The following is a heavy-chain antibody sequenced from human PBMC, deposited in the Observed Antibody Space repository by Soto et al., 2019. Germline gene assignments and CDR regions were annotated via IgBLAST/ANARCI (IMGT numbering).Heavy chain of an antibody. CDR3: ARSPLTYYYDSSGYPGHY. CDR2: IYYSGST. V-gene: IGHV4-31*03. CDR1: GGSISSGGYY. J-gene: IGHJ4*02. D-gene: IGHD3-22*01. Sequence: SETLSLTCTVSGGSISSGGYYWSWIRQHPGKGLEWIGYIYYSGSTYYNPSLKSRVTISVDTSTSTAYMELRSLRSDDTAVYYCARSPLTYYYDSSGYPGHYWGQGTLVTVSS.